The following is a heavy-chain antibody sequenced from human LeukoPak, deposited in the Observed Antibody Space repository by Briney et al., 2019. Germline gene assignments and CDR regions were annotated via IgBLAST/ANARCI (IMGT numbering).Heavy chain of an antibody. J-gene: IGHJ6*03. CDR2: ITSNGRGK. D-gene: IGHD3-3*01. Sequence: GGSLRLSCAASGFTFSNYAMHWVRQAPGKGLEYVSGITSNGRGKHYSDSVKGRFTISRDNSENTLYPQMGSLRVDDMAVYYCARDHVVVNHDFFMDVWGKGTTVVVSS. V-gene: IGHV3-64*02. CDR1: GFTFSNYA. CDR3: ARDHVVVNHDFFMDV.